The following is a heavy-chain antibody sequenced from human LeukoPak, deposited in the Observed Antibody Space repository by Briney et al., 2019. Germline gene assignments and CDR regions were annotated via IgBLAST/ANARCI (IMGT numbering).Heavy chain of an antibody. CDR2: INPNSGGT. CDR1: GYTFTGYY. J-gene: IGHJ6*02. CDR3: ARDGGIVVVITTPYYYYYGMDV. D-gene: IGHD3-22*01. Sequence: ASVKVSCKASGYTFTGYYMHWVRQAPGQGPEWMGWINPNSGGTNYAQKFQGRVTMTRDTSISTAYMELSRLRSDETAVYYCARDGGIVVVITTPYYYYYGMDVWGQGTTVTVSS. V-gene: IGHV1-2*02.